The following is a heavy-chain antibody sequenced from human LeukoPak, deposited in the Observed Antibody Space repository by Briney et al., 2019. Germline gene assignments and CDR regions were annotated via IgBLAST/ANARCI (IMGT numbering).Heavy chain of an antibody. Sequence: PGGSLRLSCAASGFTFSSYGIHGVRQAPDKGLECVAVLSYDGSNKYYADCVKGRFSISRGNFKNPLYLQMNSLNSLRAEDTAVYYCAKDRGGFSYYYYGMDVWGQGTTVTVSS. CDR2: LSYDGSNK. CDR3: AKDRGGFSYYYYGMDV. V-gene: IGHV3-30*18. D-gene: IGHD3-10*01. J-gene: IGHJ6*01. CDR1: GFTFSSYG.